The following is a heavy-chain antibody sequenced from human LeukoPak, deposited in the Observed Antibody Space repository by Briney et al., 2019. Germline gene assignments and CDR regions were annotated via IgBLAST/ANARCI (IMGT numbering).Heavy chain of an antibody. D-gene: IGHD6-6*01. CDR3: ARDLPESSSSGLFDY. J-gene: IGHJ4*02. Sequence: GGSLRLSCAASGFTFDDYGMSWVRQAPGKWLEWVSGINWNGGSTGYADSVKGRLTISRDNAKNSLYLQMNSLRAEDTALYYCARDLPESSSSGLFDYWGQGTLVTVSS. V-gene: IGHV3-20*04. CDR1: GFTFDDYG. CDR2: INWNGGST.